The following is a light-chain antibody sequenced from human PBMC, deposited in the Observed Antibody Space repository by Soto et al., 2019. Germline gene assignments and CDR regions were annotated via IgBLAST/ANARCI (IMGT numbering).Light chain of an antibody. Sequence: IVLTQSPGTLSLSPGERATLSCRASQSLSSRYLAWYQQKPGQAPRLLIHATSSMDTGIPDRFSGSGSGTDGTLPISRVEPEDFAVYYCQQYGSSPLTFGGGAKVEIK. J-gene: IGKJ4*01. CDR1: QSLSSRY. CDR3: QQYGSSPLT. CDR2: ATS. V-gene: IGKV3-20*01.